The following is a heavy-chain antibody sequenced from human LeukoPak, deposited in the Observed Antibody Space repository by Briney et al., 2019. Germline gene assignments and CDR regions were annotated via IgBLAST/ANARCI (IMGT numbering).Heavy chain of an antibody. V-gene: IGHV4-59*10. CDR3: ARGLAAAYDYYWFDP. CDR2: IYASGST. D-gene: IGHD5-12*01. CDR1: GGSFSGYY. Sequence: MPPETLSLTCAVYGGSFSGYYWSWIRQPAGKGLEWIGRIYASGSTRYNPSLKSRVTMSVDTSKNQFSLKLTSVTAADTAVYFCARGLAAAYDYYWFDPGGQGTLVSVSS. J-gene: IGHJ5*02.